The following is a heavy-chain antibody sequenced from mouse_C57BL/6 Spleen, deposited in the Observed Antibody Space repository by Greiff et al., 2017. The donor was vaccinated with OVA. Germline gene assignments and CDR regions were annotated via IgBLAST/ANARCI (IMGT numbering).Heavy chain of an antibody. D-gene: IGHD1-1*01. V-gene: IGHV1-26*01. Sequence: EVQLQQSGPELVKPGASVKISCKASGYTFTDYYMNWVKQSPGKSLEWIGDINPNNGGTSYNQKFKGKATLTVDKSSSTAYMELRSLTSEDSAVYYCARNYYGSSYSYFDVWGTGTTVTVSS. J-gene: IGHJ1*03. CDR2: INPNNGGT. CDR3: ARNYYGSSYSYFDV. CDR1: GYTFTDYY.